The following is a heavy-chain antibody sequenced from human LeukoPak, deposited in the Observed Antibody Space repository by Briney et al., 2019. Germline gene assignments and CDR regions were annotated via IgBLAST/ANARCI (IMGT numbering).Heavy chain of an antibody. V-gene: IGHV3-30*18. D-gene: IGHD6-19*01. Sequence: GGSLRLSCAASGFTFSSYGMHWVRQAPGKGLEWVAVISYDGSNKYYADSVKGRFTISRDNSKNTLYLQMNSLRAEDTAVYYCAKAVTGPPYDIWGQGTLVTVSS. J-gene: IGHJ4*02. CDR2: ISYDGSNK. CDR3: AKAVTGPPYDI. CDR1: GFTFSSYG.